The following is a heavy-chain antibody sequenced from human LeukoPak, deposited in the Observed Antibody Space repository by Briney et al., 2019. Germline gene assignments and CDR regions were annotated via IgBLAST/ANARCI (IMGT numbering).Heavy chain of an antibody. J-gene: IGHJ4*02. CDR2: ISGTDGSI. CDR3: AKAACTTSCYYNC. V-gene: IGHV3-23*01. D-gene: IGHD2-2*01. CDR1: GFLFSTYV. Sequence: GGSLSLSCAASGFLFSTYVMSWPRQSPGKGREWVSAISGTDGSIYYADSVKGRFTISRNNSKNQLYLQMNSLRAEDTAVYYCAKAACTTSCYYNCWGQGTLVTVSS.